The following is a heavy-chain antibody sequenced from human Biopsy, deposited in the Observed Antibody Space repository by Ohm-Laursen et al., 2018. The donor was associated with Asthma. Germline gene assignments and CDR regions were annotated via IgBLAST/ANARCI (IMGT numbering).Heavy chain of an antibody. CDR3: AREAYDILTGYYGGGGMDV. Sequence: ASVKVSCKVSGYTFSNYAISWVRQAPGQGLEWMGWISAYNGNTNYAQKLQGRATMTTDTSTSTAYMELRSLRSDDTAVYYCAREAYDILTGYYGGGGMDVWGQGTTVTVSS. CDR1: GYTFSNYA. CDR2: ISAYNGNT. D-gene: IGHD3-9*01. V-gene: IGHV1-18*04. J-gene: IGHJ6*02.